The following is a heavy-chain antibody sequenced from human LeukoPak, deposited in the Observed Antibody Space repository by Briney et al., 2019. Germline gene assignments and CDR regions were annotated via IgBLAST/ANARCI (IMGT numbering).Heavy chain of an antibody. J-gene: IGHJ4*02. D-gene: IGHD5-24*01. CDR1: GFTFSSYG. CDR3: AKGLEMATTLDY. V-gene: IGHV3-30*02. CDR2: IRYDGSNK. Sequence: GGSLRLSCAASGFTFSSYGMHWVRQAPGKGLEWVAFIRYDGSNKYYADSVKGRSTISRDNSKNTLYLQMNSLRAEDTAVYYCAKGLEMATTLDYWGQGTLVTVSS.